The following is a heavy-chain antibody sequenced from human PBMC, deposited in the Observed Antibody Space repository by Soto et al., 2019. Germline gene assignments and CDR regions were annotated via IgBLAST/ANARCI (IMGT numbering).Heavy chain of an antibody. J-gene: IGHJ3*02. CDR1: GFPFSSYA. D-gene: IGHD3-16*01. V-gene: IGHV3-23*01. Sequence: GGSLRLSCVASGFPFSSYAMSWVRQTPGKGLEWVSGISGSGGRTHYADSVKGRFTISRDNSNNTLSLQMHILRVEDTAVYFCAKGGYYSLFDIWGQGTMVTVSS. CDR2: ISGSGGRT. CDR3: AKGGYYSLFDI.